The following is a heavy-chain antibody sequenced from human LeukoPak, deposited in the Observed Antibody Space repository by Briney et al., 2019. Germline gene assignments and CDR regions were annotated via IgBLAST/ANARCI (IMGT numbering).Heavy chain of an antibody. CDR1: GGSIRSYY. V-gene: IGHV4-4*07. CDR2: VSASGGT. CDR3: ARQGSSSWPTFDY. J-gene: IGHJ4*02. D-gene: IGHD6-13*01. Sequence: SETLSLTCTVSGGSIRSYYWSWIRQPAGEGLEWVGRVSASGGTNYNPSLESRVTVSVDTSKNQFSLKLSSVTAADTAVYYCARQGSSSWPTFDYWGQGTLVTVSS.